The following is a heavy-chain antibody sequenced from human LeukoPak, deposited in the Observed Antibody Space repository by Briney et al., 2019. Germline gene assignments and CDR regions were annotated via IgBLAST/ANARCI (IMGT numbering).Heavy chain of an antibody. CDR2: IHHSGRS. CDR1: ADSLSSGGHY. J-gene: IGHJ4*02. V-gene: IGHV4-31*03. Sequence: SETLSLTRTVPADSLSSGGHYWAWIRQFPGKGLQSIGFIHHSGRSRHNPSLKDRVAISVDTSRKQFALKLSSVTAADTAMYYCARGGNRFGGFYFDYWGQGIQVIVSS. CDR3: ARGGNRFGGFYFDY. D-gene: IGHD3-10*01.